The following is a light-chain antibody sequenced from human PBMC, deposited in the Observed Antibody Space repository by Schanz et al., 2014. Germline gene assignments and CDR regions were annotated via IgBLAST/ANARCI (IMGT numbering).Light chain of an antibody. CDR1: SSDVGGYNY. Sequence: QSALTQPASVSGSPGQSITISCTGTSSDVGGYNYVSWYQQHPGKAPKLVIYDVSHRPSGVSNRFSGSKSGNTASLTISGLQAEDEADYYCSSYTSSDTVVFGGGTKLTVL. CDR2: DVS. CDR3: SSYTSSDTVV. V-gene: IGLV2-14*01. J-gene: IGLJ2*01.